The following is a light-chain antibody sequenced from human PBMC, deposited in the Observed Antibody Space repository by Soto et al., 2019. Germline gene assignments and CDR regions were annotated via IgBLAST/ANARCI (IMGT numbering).Light chain of an antibody. V-gene: IGKV3-11*01. CDR2: DSS. CDR3: QQRSSWPLT. CDR1: QSVSSS. Sequence: EIVLTQSPATLSFSPGERATLSCRASQSVSSSFAWYQQKPGQAPRLLIYDSSNRATGIPARFSGSGSGTDFTLTISSLEAEDFVVYYCQQRSSWPLTFGQGTQVEIK. J-gene: IGKJ1*01.